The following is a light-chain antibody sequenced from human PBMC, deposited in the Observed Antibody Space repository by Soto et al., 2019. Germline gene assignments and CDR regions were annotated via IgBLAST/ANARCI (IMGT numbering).Light chain of an antibody. V-gene: IGKV1-33*01. CDR2: DAA. J-gene: IGKJ3*01. Sequence: DIQMTQSPSSLSASVGDRVTITCQASKDISNYLNWYQQKPGKAPKLRIYDAANLETVVPSRFSGSVYGTDFTFNISHRRPEDIATYYCQQYDNLPLPFGAGTKVDIK. CDR1: KDISNY. CDR3: QQYDNLPLP.